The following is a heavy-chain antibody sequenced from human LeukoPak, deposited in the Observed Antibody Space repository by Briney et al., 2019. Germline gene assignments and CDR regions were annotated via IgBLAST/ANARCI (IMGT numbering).Heavy chain of an antibody. Sequence: PSETLSLTCTVSGGSISSSTYYWGWIRQPPGKGLEWIGTIYYSGNTYYNPSLKSRVTISVDTSKKQFSLKLSSVTAADTAVYYCARISVGATIDYWGQGTLVTVSS. D-gene: IGHD1-26*01. CDR3: ARISVGATIDY. J-gene: IGHJ4*02. CDR1: GGSISSSTYY. V-gene: IGHV4-39*01. CDR2: IYYSGNT.